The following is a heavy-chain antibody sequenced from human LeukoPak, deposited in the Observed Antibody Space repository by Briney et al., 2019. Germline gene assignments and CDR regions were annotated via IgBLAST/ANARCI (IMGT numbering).Heavy chain of an antibody. Sequence: PSETLSLTCAVYGGSLSGYYWSWIRQPPGKGLEWIGEINHSGSTHYNPSLKSRVTISVDTSKNQFSLKLSSVTAADTAVYYCARDSGTTGEVRFDPWGQGTLVTVSS. CDR3: ARDSGTTGEVRFDP. D-gene: IGHD3-10*01. CDR2: INHSGST. V-gene: IGHV4-34*01. J-gene: IGHJ5*02. CDR1: GGSLSGYY.